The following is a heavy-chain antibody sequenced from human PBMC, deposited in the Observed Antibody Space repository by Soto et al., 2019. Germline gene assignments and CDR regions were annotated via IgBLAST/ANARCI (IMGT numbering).Heavy chain of an antibody. D-gene: IGHD2-2*01. CDR1: GGSFSGYY. V-gene: IGHV4-34*01. CDR3: ARSRVVPAAVDY. Sequence: QVQLQQWGAGLLKPSETLSLTCAVYGGSFSGYYWSWIRQPPGKGLEWIGEINHSGNTNYNPSLKSRVTISVDTSKNQFSLKLSSVTAADTAVYYCARSRVVPAAVDYWGQGTLVTVSS. J-gene: IGHJ4*02. CDR2: INHSGNT.